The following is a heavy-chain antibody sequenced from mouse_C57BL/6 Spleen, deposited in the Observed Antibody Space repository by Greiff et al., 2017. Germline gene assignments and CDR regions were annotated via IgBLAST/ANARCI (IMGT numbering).Heavy chain of an antibody. CDR2: IDPNSGGT. V-gene: IGHV1-72*01. Sequence: QVQLQQSGAELVKPGASVKLSCKASGYTFTSSWMHWVKQRPGRGLEWIGRIDPNSGGTKYNEKFKSKATLTVDKPSSTAYMQLSSLTSEDSAVYYCARWDYGSSFYAMDYWGQGTSVTVSS. CDR3: ARWDYGSSFYAMDY. CDR1: GYTFTSSW. D-gene: IGHD1-1*01. J-gene: IGHJ4*01.